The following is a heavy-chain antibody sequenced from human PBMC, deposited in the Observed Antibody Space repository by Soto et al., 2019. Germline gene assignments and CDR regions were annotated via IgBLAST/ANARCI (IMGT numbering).Heavy chain of an antibody. CDR3: ARGGGPTVVTPYY. Sequence: QVQLVQSGAEVKKPGASVKVSCKASGYTFTAYYMHWVRQAPGQGLEWMAWINTKSGGTNYAQMFQGRVTMTRDTSISKAYMELSRLRYDDTSVYYCARGGGPTVVTPYYWGQLTLVTVS. CDR1: GYTFTAYY. D-gene: IGHD2-15*01. J-gene: IGHJ4*02. V-gene: IGHV1-2*02. CDR2: INTKSGGT.